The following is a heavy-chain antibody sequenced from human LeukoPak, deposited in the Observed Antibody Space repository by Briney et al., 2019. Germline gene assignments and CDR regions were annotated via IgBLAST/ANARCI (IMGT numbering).Heavy chain of an antibody. Sequence: PSETLSLTCTVSGGSISSHYWSWIRQPPGKGLEWIGYIYYSGSTNYNPPLKSRVTISVDTSKNQFSLKLSSVTAADTAVYYCARGVDSSSWYFDYWGQGTLVTVSS. CDR2: IYYSGST. V-gene: IGHV4-59*11. J-gene: IGHJ4*02. D-gene: IGHD6-13*01. CDR3: ARGVDSSSWYFDY. CDR1: GGSISSHY.